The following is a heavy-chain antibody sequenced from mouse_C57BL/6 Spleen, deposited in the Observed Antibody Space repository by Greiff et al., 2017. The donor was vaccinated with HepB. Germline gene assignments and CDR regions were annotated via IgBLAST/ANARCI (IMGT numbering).Heavy chain of an antibody. CDR3: ARELLDYAMDY. Sequence: EVQLQQSGPGLVKPSQSLSLTCSVTGYSITSGYYWNWIRQFPGNKLEWMGYISYDGSNNYNPSLKNRISITRDTSKNQFFLKLNSVTTEDTATYDCARELLDYAMDYWGQGTSVTVSS. CDR2: ISYDGSN. D-gene: IGHD1-1*01. J-gene: IGHJ4*01. V-gene: IGHV3-6*01. CDR1: GYSITSGYY.